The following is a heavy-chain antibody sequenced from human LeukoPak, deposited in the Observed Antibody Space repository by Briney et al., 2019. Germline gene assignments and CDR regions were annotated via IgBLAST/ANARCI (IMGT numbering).Heavy chain of an antibody. Sequence: SVKVSCKASGYTFTGYYMRWVRQAPGQGLEWMGGIIPRLGTTKYIEKFQGRITITTDESTTTAYMELTSLRSEDTAVYYCAADGTDWGQGTLVTVSS. CDR2: IIPRLGTT. J-gene: IGHJ4*02. CDR1: GYTFTGYY. CDR3: AADGTD. V-gene: IGHV1-69*16.